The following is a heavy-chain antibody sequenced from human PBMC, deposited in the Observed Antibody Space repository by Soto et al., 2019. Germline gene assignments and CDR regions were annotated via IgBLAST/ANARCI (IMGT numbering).Heavy chain of an antibody. CDR3: ALHPHAPPFNWNVRAYYFDY. J-gene: IGHJ4*02. D-gene: IGHD1-1*01. V-gene: IGHV1-69*02. Sequence: ASVKVSCKASGGTFSSYTISWVRQAPGQGLEWMGRIIPILGIANYAQRFQGRVTITADKSTSTAYMELSSLRSEDTAVVYVALHPHAPPFNWNVRAYYFDYWGQGTLVTVPS. CDR2: IIPILGIA. CDR1: GGTFSSYT.